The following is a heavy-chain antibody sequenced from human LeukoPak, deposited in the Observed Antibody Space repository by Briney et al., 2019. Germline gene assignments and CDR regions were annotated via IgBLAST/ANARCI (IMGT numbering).Heavy chain of an antibody. D-gene: IGHD3-22*01. CDR3: ASGRDSRLGAFDI. CDR2: FNPNSGGT. Sequence: ASVKVSCKASGYTFTRYYMHWVRQAPGQGVEWMGWFNPNSGGTNYVQKFQGSVTMTSDTSISTAYMELSRLRSDDTAVYFCASGRDSRLGAFDIWGQGTMVTVSS. J-gene: IGHJ3*02. V-gene: IGHV1-2*04. CDR1: GYTFTRYY.